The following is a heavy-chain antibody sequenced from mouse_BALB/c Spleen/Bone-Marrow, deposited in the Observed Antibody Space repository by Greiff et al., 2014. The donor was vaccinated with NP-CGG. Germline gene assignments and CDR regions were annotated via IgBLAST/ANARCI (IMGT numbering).Heavy chain of an antibody. CDR1: GYTVTSYW. CDR2: IPPGSGTT. J-gene: IGHJ3*01. D-gene: IGHD1-1*01. V-gene: IGHV1S41*01. CDR3: ARGSYYYGSSSPWFAY. Sequence: DLVKPGASVKLSCKASGYTVTSYWINWIKQRPGQGPEWIGRIPPGSGTTYYNEMFKGKATLTVDTSSTTAYIQLSSLSSEDSAVYFCARGSYYYGSSSPWFAYWGQGTLVTVSA.